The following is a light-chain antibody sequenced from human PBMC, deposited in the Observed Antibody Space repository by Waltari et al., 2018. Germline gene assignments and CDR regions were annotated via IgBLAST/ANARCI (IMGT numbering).Light chain of an antibody. Sequence: SSELTQDPTVSVALGQTVRITCQGDCLRRYYASWYQQKPGQAPILILYGKHKRPSGIPDRFSGSSSGNTASLTITGPQAEDEADYYCNCQAVFGGGTKLTVL. CDR3: NCQAV. CDR2: GKH. V-gene: IGLV3-19*01. CDR1: CLRRYY. J-gene: IGLJ2*01.